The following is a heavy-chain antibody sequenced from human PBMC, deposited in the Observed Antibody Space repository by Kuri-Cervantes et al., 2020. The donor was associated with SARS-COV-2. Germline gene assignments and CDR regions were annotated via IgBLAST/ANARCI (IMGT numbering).Heavy chain of an antibody. CDR2: IGPVGDT. V-gene: IGHV3-13*01. D-gene: IGHD2-2*01. CDR3: VRVGTAESWGAFDI. CDR1: GFTFSFDD. J-gene: IGHJ3*02. Sequence: GGSLRLSCAASGFTFSFDDMHWVRQATGKGLEWVSAIGPVGDTYYAGSVKGRFTISRESAKNSLNLQMNSLRAEDTAVYYCVRVGTAESWGAFDIWGQGTMVTVSS.